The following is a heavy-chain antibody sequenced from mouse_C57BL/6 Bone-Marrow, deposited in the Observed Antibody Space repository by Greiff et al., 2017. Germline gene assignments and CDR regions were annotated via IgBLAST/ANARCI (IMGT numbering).Heavy chain of an antibody. CDR3: IYAMDY. J-gene: IGHJ4*01. CDR1: GFTFSDYG. CDR2: ISSGSSTI. Sequence: EVMLVESGGGLVKPGGSLKLSCAASGFTFSDYGMYWVRQAPEKGLEWVAYISSGSSTIYYADTVKGRFTISRDNAKNTLFLQMTSLRSEDTAMYYCIYAMDYWGQGTSVTVSS. V-gene: IGHV5-17*01.